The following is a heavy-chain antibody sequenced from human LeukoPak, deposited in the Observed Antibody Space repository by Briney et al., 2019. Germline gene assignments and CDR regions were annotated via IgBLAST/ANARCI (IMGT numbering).Heavy chain of an antibody. V-gene: IGHV3-23*01. J-gene: IGHJ3*02. Sequence: GGSLRLSCAASGFTFSNHGMSWVRQAPGKGLEWVSGISDSGGGTDYADSVKGRFTISRDNSKNTLYLQMNSLRAEDTAVYYCAKGEYYYQSSGYRYDAFDIWGQGTMVTVSS. CDR1: GFTFSNHG. CDR2: ISDSGGGT. CDR3: AKGEYYYQSSGYRYDAFDI. D-gene: IGHD3-22*01.